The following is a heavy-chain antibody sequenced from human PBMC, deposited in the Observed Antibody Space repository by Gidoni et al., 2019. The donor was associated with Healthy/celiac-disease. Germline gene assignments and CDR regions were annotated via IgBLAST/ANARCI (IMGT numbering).Heavy chain of an antibody. J-gene: IGHJ4*02. CDR2: ISWNSGSI. CDR3: AKDMAYDSSGYQDY. V-gene: IGHV3-9*01. CDR1: GFTFYDYA. Sequence: EVQLVESGGGLVQPGRSLRLSCAASGFTFYDYAMHGVRQAPGKGLEWVSGISWNSGSIGYADSVKGRFTISRDNAKNSLYLQMNSLRAEDTALYYCAKDMAYDSSGYQDYWGQGTLVTVSS. D-gene: IGHD3-22*01.